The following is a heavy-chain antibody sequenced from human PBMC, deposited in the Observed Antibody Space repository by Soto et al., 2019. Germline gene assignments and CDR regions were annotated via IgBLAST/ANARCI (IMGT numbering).Heavy chain of an antibody. CDR3: ARGRYCLTGRCFPNWFDS. J-gene: IGHJ5*01. D-gene: IGHD7-27*01. CDR2: IYKSATT. CDR1: GDSISNLDYF. V-gene: IGHV4-30-4*01. Sequence: SETLSLTCSVSGDSISNLDYFWAWIRQPPGQALEYIGYIYKSATTYYNPSFESRVAISVDTSKSQFSLNVTSVTAADTAVYFCARGRYCLTGRCFPNWFDSWGQGAPVTVSS.